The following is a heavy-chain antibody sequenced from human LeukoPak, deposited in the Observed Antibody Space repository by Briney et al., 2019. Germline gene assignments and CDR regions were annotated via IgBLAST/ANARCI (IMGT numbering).Heavy chain of an antibody. D-gene: IGHD3-9*01. J-gene: IGHJ4*02. Sequence: KSSETLSLTCTVSGGSISSSSYYWGWIRQPPGKGLEWIGSIYYSGSTYYNPSLKSRVTISVDTSKNQFSLKLSSVTAADTAVYYCAPQDILTGYSKEWGQGTLVTVSS. V-gene: IGHV4-39*01. CDR2: IYYSGST. CDR3: APQDILTGYSKE. CDR1: GGSISSSSYY.